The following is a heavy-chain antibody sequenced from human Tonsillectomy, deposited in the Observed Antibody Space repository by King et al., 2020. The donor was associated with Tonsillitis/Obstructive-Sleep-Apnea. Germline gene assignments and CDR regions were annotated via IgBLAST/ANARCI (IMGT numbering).Heavy chain of an antibody. Sequence: VQLVESGGGLVKPGGSLRLSCAASGFTFSSYSMNWVRQAPGKGLEWVSSISSSSSYIYYADSVKGRFTISRDNAKNSLYLQMNSLRAEDTAVYYCAGPSAYYYSYGMDVWGQGTTVTVSS. CDR2: ISSSSSYI. CDR1: GFTFSSYS. CDR3: AGPSAYYYSYGMDV. V-gene: IGHV3-21*01. J-gene: IGHJ6*02.